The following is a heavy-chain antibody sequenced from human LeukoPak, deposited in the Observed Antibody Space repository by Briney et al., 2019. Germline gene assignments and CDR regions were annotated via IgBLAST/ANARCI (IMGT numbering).Heavy chain of an antibody. D-gene: IGHD3-3*01. J-gene: IGHJ6*03. CDR1: GGSISSYY. CDR3: ARDHQGTYFDFWSGSKANNYYYMDV. V-gene: IGHV4-4*07. CDR2: IYTSGST. Sequence: PSETLSLTCTVSGGSISSYYWSWIRQPAGKGLEWIGRIYTSGSTNYNPSLKSRVTMSVDTSKNQFSLKLSSVTAADTAVYYCARDHQGTYFDFWSGSKANNYYYMDVWGKGTTVTVS.